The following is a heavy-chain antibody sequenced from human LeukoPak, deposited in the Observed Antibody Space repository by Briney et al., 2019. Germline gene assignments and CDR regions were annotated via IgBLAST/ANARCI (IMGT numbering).Heavy chain of an antibody. CDR3: ARFGYCSSPGCPFGWFDP. CDR2: IYYGGST. CDR1: PGSLSEVTYY. J-gene: IGHJ5*02. D-gene: IGHD2-2*03. Sequence: PGTLSLTCIVSPGSLSEVTYYSGLTRQPPGKGLEWHGCIYYGGSTYSNPSLTSGVTISVATSKNQSSQKLSSVTAADTAIYYCARFGYCSSPGCPFGWFDPWGQGTLVTVSS. V-gene: IGHV4-39*01.